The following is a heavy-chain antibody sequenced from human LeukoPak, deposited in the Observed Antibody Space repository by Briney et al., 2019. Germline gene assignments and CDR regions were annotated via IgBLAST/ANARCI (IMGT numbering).Heavy chain of an antibody. J-gene: IGHJ4*02. CDR3: PRGVYGSGKGGLDY. D-gene: IGHD3-10*01. Sequence: SGTLSLTCAVSGGSISSSNWWSWVPQPPGKGLGWIGEIYHSGSTNNNPSLKSRVTISVDKSKNQFSLTLASLTAAGAAVYYCPRGVYGSGKGGLDYWGQGTLVTVSS. V-gene: IGHV4-4*02. CDR1: GGSISSSNW. CDR2: IYHSGST.